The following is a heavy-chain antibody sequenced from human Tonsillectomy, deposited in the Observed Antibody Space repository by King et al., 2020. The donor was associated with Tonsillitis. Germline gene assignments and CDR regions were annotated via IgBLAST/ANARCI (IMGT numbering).Heavy chain of an antibody. D-gene: IGHD3-22*01. Sequence: LTLKESGPALVKPTQTLTLTCTFSGFSLSTSGMCVSWIRQPPGKALEWLARIDWGDDKYYSTSLKTRLTISKDISKNQVVLTMTNMDPVDTATYYCARIRVPYYYDSSGYLFDYWGQGTLVTVSS. J-gene: IGHJ4*02. V-gene: IGHV2-70*15. CDR2: IDWGDDK. CDR1: GFSLSTSGMC. CDR3: ARIRVPYYYDSSGYLFDY.